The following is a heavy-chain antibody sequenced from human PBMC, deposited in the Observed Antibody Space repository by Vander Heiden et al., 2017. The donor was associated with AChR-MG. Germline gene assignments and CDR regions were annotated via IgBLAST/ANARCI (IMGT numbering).Heavy chain of an antibody. CDR3: TRYGDYVFDY. CDR2: VRSKAYGGTT. V-gene: IGHV3-49*03. J-gene: IGHJ4*02. Sequence: EVQLVESGGGLVQPGRSLRLACTASGSTFGDYAMSWFRQGPGKELEWVGFVRSKAYGGTTEYAASVKGRFTISRDDSKSIAYLQMNSLKTEDTAVYYCTRYGDYVFDYWGQGTLVTVSS. CDR1: GSTFGDYA. D-gene: IGHD4-17*01.